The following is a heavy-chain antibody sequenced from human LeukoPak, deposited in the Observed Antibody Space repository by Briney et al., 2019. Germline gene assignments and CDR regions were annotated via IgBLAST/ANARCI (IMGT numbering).Heavy chain of an antibody. CDR2: IGGNGDNT. Sequence: PGGSLRLSCAASGFTFSNFAMNWVRQAPGKGLEWVSTIGGNGDNTYYADSVKGRFTISGDNSKNTVYLQMNSLRAEDTAVYYCAKDQGKDGYNCGDYWGQGTLVTVSS. D-gene: IGHD5-24*01. J-gene: IGHJ4*02. CDR1: GFTFSNFA. CDR3: AKDQGKDGYNCGDY. V-gene: IGHV3-23*01.